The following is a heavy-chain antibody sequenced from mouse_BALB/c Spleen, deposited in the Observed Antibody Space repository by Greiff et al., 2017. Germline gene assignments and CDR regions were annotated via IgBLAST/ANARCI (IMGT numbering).Heavy chain of an antibody. V-gene: IGHV1-80*01. CDR1: GYAFSSYW. D-gene: IGHD2-5*01. CDR3: ARSLYSNYDFAY. Sequence: VQLQQSGAELVRPGSSVKISCKASGYAFSSYWMHWVKQRPGQGLEWIGQIYPGDGDTNYNGKFKGKATLTADKSSSTAYMQLSSLTSEDSAVYFCARSLYSNYDFAYWGQGTLVTVSA. CDR2: IYPGDGDT. J-gene: IGHJ3*01.